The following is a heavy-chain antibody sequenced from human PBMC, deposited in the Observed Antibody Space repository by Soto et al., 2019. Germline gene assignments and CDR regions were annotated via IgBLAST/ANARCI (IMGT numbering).Heavy chain of an antibody. CDR1: GFTFSSYA. D-gene: IGHD3-22*01. J-gene: IGHJ4*02. V-gene: IGHV3-30-3*01. CDR3: ARVHDSSGYLYYFDY. CDR2: ISYDGSNK. Sequence: GGSLRLSCAASGFTFSSYAMHWVRQAPGKGLEWVAVISYDGSNKYYADSVKGRFTISRDNSKNTLYLQMNSLRAEDTAVYYCARVHDSSGYLYYFDYWGQGTLVTVSS.